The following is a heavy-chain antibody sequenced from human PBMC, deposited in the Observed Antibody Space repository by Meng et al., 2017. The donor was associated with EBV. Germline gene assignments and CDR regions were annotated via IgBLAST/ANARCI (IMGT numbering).Heavy chain of an antibody. D-gene: IGHD2-21*01. CDR3: VRGPPVGVPGPGDY. J-gene: IGHJ4*02. V-gene: IGHV1-3*01. CDR2: INVGVGYT. Sequence: QVQRVQSGAEVKNPGASVKVSCKASGYAFTSYILHWVRQAPGQRLEWMGWINVGVGYTKYSQKFQGRVTISSDASATTDYMELSSLRSEDTAVYYCVRGPPVGVPGPGDYWGQGTLVTVSS. CDR1: GYAFTSYI.